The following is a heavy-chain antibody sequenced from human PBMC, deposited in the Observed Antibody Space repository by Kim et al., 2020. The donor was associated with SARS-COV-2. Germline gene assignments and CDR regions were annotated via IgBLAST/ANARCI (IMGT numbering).Heavy chain of an antibody. J-gene: IGHJ4*02. CDR3: ARSPLTSAAGTYYFDY. Sequence: VKGRFTISRDNSKNTLYLQMNSLRAEDTAVYYCARSPLTSAAGTYYFDYWGQGTLVTVSS. V-gene: IGHV3-30*01. D-gene: IGHD6-13*01.